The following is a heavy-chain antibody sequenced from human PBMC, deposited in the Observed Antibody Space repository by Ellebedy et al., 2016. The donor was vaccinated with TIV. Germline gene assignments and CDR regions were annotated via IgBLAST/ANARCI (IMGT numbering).Heavy chain of an antibody. J-gene: IGHJ4*02. CDR2: ISYDGSHK. Sequence: GESLKISCAVSGFTITSYGMHWVRQAPGKGLEWVAVISYDGSHKYYADSVKGRLTISRDNSKNTLYLQMNSLRVEDTAVYFCARASSGSSYWGYDYWGQGTLVTVSS. D-gene: IGHD3-22*01. V-gene: IGHV3-30*03. CDR3: ARASSGSSYWGYDY. CDR1: GFTITSYG.